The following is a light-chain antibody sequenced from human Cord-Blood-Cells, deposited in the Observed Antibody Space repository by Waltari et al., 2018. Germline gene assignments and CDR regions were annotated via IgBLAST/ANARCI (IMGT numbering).Light chain of an antibody. J-gene: IGKJ2*01. CDR2: DAS. V-gene: IGKV3-11*01. CDR3: QQRSNWPYT. Sequence: EIVLRQSPATLSLSPGERATLSCRASQSVSSDLAWYQQKPGQAPRLLIYDASNRATGIPARFSGSGSGTDFTLTISSLEPEDFAVYYCQQRSNWPYTFGQGTKLEIK. CDR1: QSVSSD.